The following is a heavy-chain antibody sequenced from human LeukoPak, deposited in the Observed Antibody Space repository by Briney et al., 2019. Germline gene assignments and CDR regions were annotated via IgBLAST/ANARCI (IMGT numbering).Heavy chain of an antibody. CDR2: IYNSGST. CDR3: ARSAFLVTAPGLYYFDY. D-gene: IGHD6-13*01. J-gene: IGHJ4*02. Sequence: SETLSLTCTVSGGSISSYYWSWIRQPAWKGLDFIGHIYNSGSTNYNPSLKGRVTMSVATSKNQFSLHLSSVTAADTAVYYCARSAFLVTAPGLYYFDYWGQGTLVAVSS. V-gene: IGHV4-4*07. CDR1: GGSISSYY.